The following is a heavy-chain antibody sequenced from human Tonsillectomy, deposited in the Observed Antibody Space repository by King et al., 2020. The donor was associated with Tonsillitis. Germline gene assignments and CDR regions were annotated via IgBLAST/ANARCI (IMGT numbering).Heavy chain of an antibody. CDR2: IRSKAYGGTT. Sequence: VQLVESRGGLVQPGRSLRLSCTASGFTFGDYAMSWVRQAPGKGLEWVGFIRSKAYGGTTEYAASVKGRFTISRDDSKSVAYMQLNSLKTEDTAVYYCARDNSGSYPSVDYWGQGTLVTVSS. D-gene: IGHD1-26*01. V-gene: IGHV3-49*04. CDR3: ARDNSGSYPSVDY. CDR1: GFTFGDYA. J-gene: IGHJ4*02.